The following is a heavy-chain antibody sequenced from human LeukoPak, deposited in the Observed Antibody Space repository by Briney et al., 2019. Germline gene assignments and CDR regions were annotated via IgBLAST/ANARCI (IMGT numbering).Heavy chain of an antibody. V-gene: IGHV1-18*01. Sequence: GVSVKVSCKASGYTFTSYGISWVRQAPGQGLEWMGWISAYNGNTNYAQKLQGRVTMTTDTSTSTAYMELRSLRSDDTAVYYCARDARRGYENWFDPWGQGTLVTVSS. D-gene: IGHD5-18*01. CDR3: ARDARRGYENWFDP. J-gene: IGHJ5*02. CDR2: ISAYNGNT. CDR1: GYTFTSYG.